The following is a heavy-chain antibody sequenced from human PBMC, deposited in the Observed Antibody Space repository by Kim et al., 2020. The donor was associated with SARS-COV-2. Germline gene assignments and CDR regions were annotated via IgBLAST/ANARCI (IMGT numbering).Heavy chain of an antibody. D-gene: IGHD3-10*01. J-gene: IGHJ5*02. CDR2: IYYSGST. V-gene: IGHV4-39*01. CDR3: ARQRYYYGSGSYYPVGWFDP. CDR1: GGSISSSSYY. Sequence: SETLSLTCTVSGGSISSSSYYWGWIRQPPGKGLEWIGSIYYSGSTYYNPSLKSRVTISVDTSKNQFSLKLSSVTAADTAVYYCARQRYYYGSGSYYPVGWFDPWGQGTLVTVSS.